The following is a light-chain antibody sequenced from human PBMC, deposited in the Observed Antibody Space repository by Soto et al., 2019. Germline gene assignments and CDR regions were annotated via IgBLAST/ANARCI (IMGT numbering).Light chain of an antibody. V-gene: IGLV1-51*01. CDR1: DSNIGRYF. CDR2: DND. CDR3: GTWDSSLSAGV. Sequence: QSVLTQPPSVSAAPGQKVTISCSGSDSNIGRYFVSWYQQFPGTAPKLLIYDNDKRPSGIPDRFSGSKSGASATLGITGLQPGDEADYYCGTWDSSLSAGVFGSGTKLTVL. J-gene: IGLJ1*01.